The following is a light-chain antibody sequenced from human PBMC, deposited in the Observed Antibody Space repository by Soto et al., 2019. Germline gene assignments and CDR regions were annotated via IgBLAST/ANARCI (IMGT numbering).Light chain of an antibody. CDR3: GSNSATNNHEV. J-gene: IGLJ1*01. CDR1: SSDVGGYNY. V-gene: IGLV2-8*01. CDR2: EVS. Sequence: QSALPELPSASGSFGQSVTISCTGTSSDVGGYNYVSWYQQHPGKAPKLMIYEVSERPSGVPDRFSGSKSGNTASLTVSGLQADERAASSCGSNSATNNHEVFGSG.